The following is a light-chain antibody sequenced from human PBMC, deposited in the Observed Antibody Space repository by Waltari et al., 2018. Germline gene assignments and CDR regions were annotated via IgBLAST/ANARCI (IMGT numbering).Light chain of an antibody. CDR2: DAS. CDR3: QQYGTSPTWT. V-gene: IGKV3-20*01. CDR1: QSGSGSY. Sequence: EIVLTQSPDTLSLSPGERATLSCRASQSGSGSYLAWYQQKPGQAPRRLIPDASSRATDIPDRFSGSGSGTDFTLTISRLEPEDFAVYYCQQYGTSPTWTFGQGTKVEIK. J-gene: IGKJ1*01.